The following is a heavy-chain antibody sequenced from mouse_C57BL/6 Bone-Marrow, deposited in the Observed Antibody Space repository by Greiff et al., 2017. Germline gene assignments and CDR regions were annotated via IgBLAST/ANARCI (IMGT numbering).Heavy chain of an antibody. CDR3: ARGGYYSGDFDY. V-gene: IGHV1-69*01. D-gene: IGHD2-12*01. J-gene: IGHJ2*01. CDR2: IDPSDSYT. CDR1: GYTFTSYW. Sequence: QVQLQQPGAELVMPGASVKLSCKASGYTFTSYWMHWVKQRPGQGLEWIGEIDPSDSYTNYNQKFKGKSTLTVDKSSSTAYMQLRSLTSEDSAVYYCARGGYYSGDFDYWGQGTTLTVSS.